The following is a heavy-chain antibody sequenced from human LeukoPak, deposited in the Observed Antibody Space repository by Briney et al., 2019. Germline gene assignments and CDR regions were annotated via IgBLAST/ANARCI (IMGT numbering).Heavy chain of an antibody. Sequence: GGGLRLSCAASGFTFRNAWMSWVRQAPGKGLEWVSSITGDSTYIYYADSVKGRFTVSRDNAKNSLYLHINSLRAADTAVYYCARVQGSPYWGQGTLVTVSS. CDR1: GFTFRNAW. V-gene: IGHV3-21*01. CDR3: ARVQGSPY. J-gene: IGHJ4*02. CDR2: ITGDSTYI.